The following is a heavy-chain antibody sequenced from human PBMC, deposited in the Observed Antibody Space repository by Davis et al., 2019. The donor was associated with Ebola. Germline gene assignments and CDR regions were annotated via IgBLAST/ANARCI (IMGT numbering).Heavy chain of an antibody. CDR1: GGSFSGYY. D-gene: IGHD3-22*01. Sequence: SETLSLTCAVYGGSFSGYYWSWIRQPPGKGLEWIGEINHSGSTNYNPSLKSRVTISVDTSKNQFSLKLSSVTAADTAVYYCARDGYYYDSSGYYGQGAFDIWGQGTMVTVSS. CDR2: INHSGST. V-gene: IGHV4-34*01. J-gene: IGHJ3*02. CDR3: ARDGYYYDSSGYYGQGAFDI.